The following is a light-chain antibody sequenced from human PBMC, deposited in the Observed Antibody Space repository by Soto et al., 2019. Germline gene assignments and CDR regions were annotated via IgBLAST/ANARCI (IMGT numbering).Light chain of an antibody. V-gene: IGKV3-20*01. Sequence: EIVLTQSPGTLSLSPGERATLSCRASQSVSTNYLAWYQQKPGQAPWLLIYGAFNRAGGVPDRFSGSVSGTDFTLAISSLRSDDFAVYYCQQYNDWPPLTFGGGTKVDIK. CDR3: QQYNDWPPLT. CDR2: GAF. J-gene: IGKJ4*01. CDR1: QSVSTNY.